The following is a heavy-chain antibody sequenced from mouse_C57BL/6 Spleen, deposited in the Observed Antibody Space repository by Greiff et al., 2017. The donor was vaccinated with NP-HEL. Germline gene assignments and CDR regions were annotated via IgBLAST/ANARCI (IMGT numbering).Heavy chain of an antibody. CDR1: GFTFSSYG. D-gene: IGHD1-1*01. J-gene: IGHJ4*01. V-gene: IGHV5-6*01. Sequence: EVKLVESGGDLVKPGGSLKLSCAASGFTFSSYGMSCVRQTPDKRLEWVATISSGGSYTYYPDSVKGRFPIYRDNAKNTLYLQMSSLKSEDTAMYYCASKDDSSPGDYWGQGTSVTVSS. CDR2: ISSGGSYT. CDR3: ASKDDSSPGDY.